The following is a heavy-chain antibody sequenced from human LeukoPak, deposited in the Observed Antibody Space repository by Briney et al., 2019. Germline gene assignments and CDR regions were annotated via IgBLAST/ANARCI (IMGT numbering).Heavy chain of an antibody. Sequence: SETLSLTCTVSGGSISSGGYYWSWIRQPPGKGLEWIGEINHSGSTNYNPSLKSRATISVDTSKNQFSLKLSSVTAADTAVYYCARSGGDGYNSWGQGTLVTVSS. J-gene: IGHJ5*02. CDR2: INHSGST. CDR1: GGSISSGGYY. D-gene: IGHD5-24*01. V-gene: IGHV4-39*07. CDR3: ARSGGDGYNS.